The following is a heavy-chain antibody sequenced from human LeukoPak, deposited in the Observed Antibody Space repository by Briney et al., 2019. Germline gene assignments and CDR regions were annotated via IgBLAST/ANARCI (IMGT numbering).Heavy chain of an antibody. J-gene: IGHJ5*02. CDR1: GYTFTIYA. CDR2: INAGNGNT. CDR3: ARVPPPKDGNWFDP. V-gene: IGHV1-3*01. D-gene: IGHD2-15*01. Sequence: ASVTVSCTASGYTFTIYAMHWVRQAPGQRLEWMGWINAGNGNTKYSQKFQGRVTITRDTSASTAYMELSSLRSEDTAVYYCARVPPPKDGNWFDPWGQGTLVTVSS.